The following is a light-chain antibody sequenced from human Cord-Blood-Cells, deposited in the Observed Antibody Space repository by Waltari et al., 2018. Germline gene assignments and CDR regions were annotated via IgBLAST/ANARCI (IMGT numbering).Light chain of an antibody. CDR2: GVR. CDR3: SSYTSSSTLV. V-gene: IGLV2-14*01. Sequence: QSALTQPASVSGSPGQSITIPCPGTSSDVGGSNYVSWYQQHPGKAPKLMIYGVRNRPSGVSNRFSGSKSGNTASLTISGLQAEDEADYYCSSYTSSSTLVFGGGTKLTVL. CDR1: SSDVGGSNY. J-gene: IGLJ2*01.